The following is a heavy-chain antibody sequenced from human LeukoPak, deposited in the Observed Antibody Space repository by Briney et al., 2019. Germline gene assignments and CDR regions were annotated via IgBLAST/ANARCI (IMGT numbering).Heavy chain of an antibody. D-gene: IGHD3-10*01. Sequence: SETLSLTCAVYGGSFSGYYWSWIRQPPGKGLEWIGEINHSGSTNYNPSLKSRVTISVDTSKNQFSLKLSSVTAADTAVYYCARHQWFGEFHWGQGTLVTISS. CDR2: INHSGST. J-gene: IGHJ4*02. V-gene: IGHV4-34*01. CDR3: ARHQWFGEFH. CDR1: GGSFSGYY.